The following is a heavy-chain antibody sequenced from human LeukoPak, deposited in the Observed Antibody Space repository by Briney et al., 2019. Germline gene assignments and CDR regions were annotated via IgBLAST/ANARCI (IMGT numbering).Heavy chain of an antibody. CDR2: VYPDNSKT. CDR3: ARCGAPTEHDSRFDS. D-gene: IGHD3-22*01. J-gene: IGHJ4*02. V-gene: IGHV5-51*01. Sequence: GESLKISCKGSGYDFFGYWIGWVRQMPGTGLEWMGNVYPDNSKTVYSPSFQGQVTISADKSINTAYVQWSSLKASDTAMYYCARCGAPTEHDSRFDSWGQGTLVTVSS. CDR1: GYDFFGYW.